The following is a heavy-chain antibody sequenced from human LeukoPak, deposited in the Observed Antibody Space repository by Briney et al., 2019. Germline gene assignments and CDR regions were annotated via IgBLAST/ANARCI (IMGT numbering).Heavy chain of an antibody. J-gene: IGHJ4*02. CDR3: ARPGAVSYYFDY. CDR2: IYPDDSDT. CDR1: GYSFTSYW. D-gene: IGHD7-27*01. V-gene: IGHV5-51*01. Sequence: GESLKISCKGSGYSFTSYWLGWVRQVPGKGLEWMGIIYPDDSDTRYSPSFRGQVTISADKSISTAYLQWSSLKASDTAMYYCARPGAVSYYFDYWGQGTLVTVSS.